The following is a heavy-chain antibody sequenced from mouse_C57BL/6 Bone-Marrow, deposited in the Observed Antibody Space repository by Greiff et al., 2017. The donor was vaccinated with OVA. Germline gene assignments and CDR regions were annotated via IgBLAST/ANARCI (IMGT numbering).Heavy chain of an antibody. CDR2: ISSGGSYT. Sequence: EVKLEESGGDLVKPGGSLKLSCAASGFTFSSYGMSWVRQTPDKRLEWVATISSGGSYTYYPDSVKGRFTISRDNAKNTLYLQMSSLKSEDTAMYYCARPRSFAYWGQGTLVTVSA. CDR3: ARPRSFAY. J-gene: IGHJ3*01. V-gene: IGHV5-6*02. CDR1: GFTFSSYG.